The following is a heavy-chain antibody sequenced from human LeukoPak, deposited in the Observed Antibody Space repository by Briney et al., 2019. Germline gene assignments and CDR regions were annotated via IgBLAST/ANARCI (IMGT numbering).Heavy chain of an antibody. Sequence: SETLSLTCTVSGGSISSSSYYWGWIRQPPGKGLEWIGSIYHSGSTYYNPSLKSRVTISVNTSKNQFSLKLSSVTAADTAVYYCARGVARSSKFHFSYYFDYWGQGTLVTVSS. D-gene: IGHD6-6*01. CDR2: IYHSGST. J-gene: IGHJ4*02. V-gene: IGHV4-39*07. CDR1: GGSISSSSYY. CDR3: ARGVARSSKFHFSYYFDY.